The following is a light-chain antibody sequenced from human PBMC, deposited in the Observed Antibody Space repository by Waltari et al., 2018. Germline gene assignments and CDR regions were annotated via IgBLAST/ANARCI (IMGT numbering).Light chain of an antibody. V-gene: IGKV1-NL1*01. Sequence: DIQMTQSPSSLSASVGDRVTITCRASQGISNSLAWYQQKPGKAPKLLLYDASTLESGVPSRFSGSGSGTDYTLNISSLQPEDFATYYCQQYYSIPPVTFGPGTRVDFK. CDR3: QQYYSIPPVT. CDR1: QGISNS. CDR2: DAS. J-gene: IGKJ3*01.